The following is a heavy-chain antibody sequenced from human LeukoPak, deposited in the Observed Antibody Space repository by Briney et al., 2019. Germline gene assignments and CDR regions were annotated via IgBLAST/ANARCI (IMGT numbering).Heavy chain of an antibody. D-gene: IGHD6-6*01. Sequence: APVKVSCKASGGTFSSYAISWVRQAPGQGLEWMGGIIPIFGTANYAQKFQGRVTITTDESTSTAYMELSSLRSEDTAVYYCAMTNSSSSPWDYYYYYMDVWGKGTTVTVSS. J-gene: IGHJ6*03. V-gene: IGHV1-69*05. CDR1: GGTFSSYA. CDR3: AMTNSSSSPWDYYYYYMDV. CDR2: IIPIFGTA.